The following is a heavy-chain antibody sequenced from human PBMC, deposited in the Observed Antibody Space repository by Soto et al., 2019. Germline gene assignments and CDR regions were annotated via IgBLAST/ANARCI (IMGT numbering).Heavy chain of an antibody. CDR1: GFTFSNAW. Sequence: EVQLVESGGGLVKPGGSLRLSCAASGFTFSNAWMNWVRQAPGKGLEWVGRIKSKTDGGTTDYAAPVKGRFTISRDDSKNTLYLQMTSLKTEDTAVYYCTTALESSNYYDSSGYYYYYYGMDVWGQGTTVTVSS. D-gene: IGHD3-22*01. CDR2: IKSKTDGGTT. CDR3: TTALESSNYYDSSGYYYYYYGMDV. J-gene: IGHJ6*02. V-gene: IGHV3-15*07.